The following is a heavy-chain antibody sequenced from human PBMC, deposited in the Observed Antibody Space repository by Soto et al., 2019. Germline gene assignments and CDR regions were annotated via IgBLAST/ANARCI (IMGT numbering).Heavy chain of an antibody. V-gene: IGHV3-23*01. CDR3: ARKYKNWFDP. CDR1: GITFNNYA. CDR2: ISANSVNT. D-gene: IGHD1-20*01. J-gene: IGHJ5*02. Sequence: GVSLRLSCVASGITFNNYAMTWVRLAPGKGLEWVSSISANSVNTYYADSVKGRFTISRDNAKNSLYLQMNSLRAEDTAVYYCARKYKNWFDPWGQGTLVTVSS.